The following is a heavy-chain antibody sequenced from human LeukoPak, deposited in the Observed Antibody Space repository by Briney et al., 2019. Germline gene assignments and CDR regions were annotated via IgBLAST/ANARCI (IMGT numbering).Heavy chain of an antibody. D-gene: IGHD6-13*01. CDR3: AREIPYTSTWDDAFDI. V-gene: IGHV1-18*01. J-gene: IGHJ3*02. CDR2: ISAYNGKT. CDR1: GYTFTSYG. Sequence: ASVKVSCKASGYTFTSYGLTWVRHPPGQGLEWMGWISAYNGKTNYAQKLQGRVTMTTDTSTSTAYMELRSLTSDDTAVYYCAREIPYTSTWDDAFDIWGQGTMVTVSS.